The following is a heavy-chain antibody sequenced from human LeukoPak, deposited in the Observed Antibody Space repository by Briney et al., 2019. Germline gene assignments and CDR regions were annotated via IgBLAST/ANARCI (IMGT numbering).Heavy chain of an antibody. Sequence: SQTLSLTCTVSGGSISSGDYYWSWIRQPPGKGLEWIGYIYYSGSTYYNPSLESRVTISVDTSKNRFSLNFNSVTAADTALYWCARHNAPRRVGFDFWGQGILVTVSS. J-gene: IGHJ4*02. CDR1: GGSISSGDYY. D-gene: IGHD1-14*01. V-gene: IGHV4-30-4*01. CDR3: ARHNAPRRVGFDF. CDR2: IYYSGST.